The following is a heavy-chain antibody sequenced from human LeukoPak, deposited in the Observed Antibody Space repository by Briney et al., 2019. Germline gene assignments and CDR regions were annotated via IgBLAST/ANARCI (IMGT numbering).Heavy chain of an antibody. CDR1: RGSITSGTYY. D-gene: IGHD2-15*01. V-gene: IGHV4-61*02. CDR3: ARGSPRVGFDY. J-gene: IGHJ4*02. Sequence: SETLSLTCTVSRGSITSGTYYWTWIRQPAGKGLEWIGRVYASGTTNYNPSLKSRVTMSVDTSKNEFSLKLTSVTATDTAVYYCARGSPRVGFDYWGQGTLVTVSS. CDR2: VYASGTT.